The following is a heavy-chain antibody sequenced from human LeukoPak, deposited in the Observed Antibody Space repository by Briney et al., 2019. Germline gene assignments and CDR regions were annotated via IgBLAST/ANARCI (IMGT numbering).Heavy chain of an antibody. D-gene: IGHD2-21*02. CDR3: ARISAYCGGDCYAGDI. CDR1: GYTFTGYY. Sequence: ASVKVSCKASGYTFTGYYMHWVRQAPGQGLEWMGWINPNSGGTNYAQKFQGRVTMTRDTSISTAYMELSRLRSDDTAVYYCARISAYCGGDCYAGDIWGQGTMVTVSS. J-gene: IGHJ3*02. CDR2: INPNSGGT. V-gene: IGHV1-2*02.